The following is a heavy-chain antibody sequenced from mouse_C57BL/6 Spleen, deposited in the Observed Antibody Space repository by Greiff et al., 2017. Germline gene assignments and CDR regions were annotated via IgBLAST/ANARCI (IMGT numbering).Heavy chain of an antibody. CDR3: ARQGTGGPWFAY. CDR1: GYAFSSSW. V-gene: IGHV1-82*01. CDR2: IYPGDGDT. D-gene: IGHD3-3*01. Sequence: QVQLQQSGPELVKPGASVKISCKASGYAFSSSWMNWVKQRPGKGLEWIGRIYPGDGDTNYNGKFKGKATLTADKSSSTAYMQLSSLTSEDSAVYFCARQGTGGPWFAYWGQGTLVTVSA. J-gene: IGHJ3*01.